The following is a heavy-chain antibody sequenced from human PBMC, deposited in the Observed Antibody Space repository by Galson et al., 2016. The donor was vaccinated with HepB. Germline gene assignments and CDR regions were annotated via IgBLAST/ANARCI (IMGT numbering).Heavy chain of an antibody. V-gene: IGHV4-39*01. J-gene: IGHJ6*03. D-gene: IGHD5-24*01. CDR1: GGSIRNSGFY. Sequence: SETLSLTCTVSGGSIRNSGFYWGWIRQSPGKGLEWIGNIYYTGSTYYNPSLKTRVTISVDTSKNQVALTLTAVTAADTAVYFCARRDGFDSSYFGMGAWGKGKMVTVSS. CDR3: ARRDGFDSSYFGMGA. CDR2: IYYTGST.